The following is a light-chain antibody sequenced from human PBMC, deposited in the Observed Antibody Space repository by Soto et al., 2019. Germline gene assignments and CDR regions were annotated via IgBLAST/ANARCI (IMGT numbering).Light chain of an antibody. Sequence: EIVLTQSPGTLSLSPGERATLSCRASHRVSSNYLAWYQQTSVQAPSLLIYGASSRPTGIPDRFSGSGSGTDFTLTISKLEPEDFAVYYCQQYGNSPYAFGQGTELEI. J-gene: IGKJ2*01. CDR2: GAS. CDR1: HRVSSNY. V-gene: IGKV3-20*01. CDR3: QQYGNSPYA.